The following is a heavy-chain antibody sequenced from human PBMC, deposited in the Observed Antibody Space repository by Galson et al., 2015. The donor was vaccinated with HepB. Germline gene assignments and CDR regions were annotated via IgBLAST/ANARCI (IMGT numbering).Heavy chain of an antibody. V-gene: IGHV3-21*01. CDR2: VSGGTKYI. J-gene: IGHJ6*02. Sequence: SLRPSCAASGFTFSNYGMNWVRQAPGKGLEWVSSVSGGTKYIYHADSLKGRFTISRDNAKNSLYLQMNSLRAEDTAVYYCARDFTPNPMGLGHGMDVWGQGTTVTVSS. CDR1: GFTFSNYG. CDR3: ARDFTPNPMGLGHGMDV. D-gene: IGHD3-10*01.